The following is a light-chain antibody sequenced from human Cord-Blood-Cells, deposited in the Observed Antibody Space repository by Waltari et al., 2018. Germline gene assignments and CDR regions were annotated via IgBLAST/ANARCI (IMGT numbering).Light chain of an antibody. J-gene: IGKJ2*01. CDR3: QQRYSTPYT. Sequence: DIQMTQSPSSLSASVGDRVTITCRASQSISSYLNWYQQKPGKAPKLLIYAASSLQSGVPSRCSGSGSATVFTLTISSLQPEDFATYDCQQRYSTPYTFGQATKLEIK. CDR1: QSISSY. V-gene: IGKV1-39*01. CDR2: AAS.